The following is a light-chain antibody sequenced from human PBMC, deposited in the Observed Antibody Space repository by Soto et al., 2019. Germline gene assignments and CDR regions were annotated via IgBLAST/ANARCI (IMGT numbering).Light chain of an antibody. Sequence: QSALSQPASVSGSPGQSSTISCAGTSSDVGGYNYVSWYQQHPGKAPKLMISEVSNRPSGVSNRFSGSKSGNTASLTISGLQAEDEADYYCSSYTGTSTLVFGGGTKVTVL. J-gene: IGLJ3*02. V-gene: IGLV2-14*01. CDR3: SSYTGTSTLV. CDR2: EVS. CDR1: SSDVGGYNY.